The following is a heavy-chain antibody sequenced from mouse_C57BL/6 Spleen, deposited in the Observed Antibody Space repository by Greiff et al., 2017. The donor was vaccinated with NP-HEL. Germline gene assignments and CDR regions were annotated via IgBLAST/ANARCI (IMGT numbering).Heavy chain of an antibody. CDR1: GYTFTSYW. CDR3: AYSPYYYGSSYYFDY. CDR2: IDPSDSET. D-gene: IGHD1-1*01. J-gene: IGHJ2*01. V-gene: IGHV1-52*01. Sequence: QVQLQQPGAELVRPGSSVKLSCKASGYTFTSYWMHWVKQRPIQGLEWIGNIDPSDSETHYNQKFKDKATLTVDKSSSKAYMQLSSLTSEDSAVYYCAYSPYYYGSSYYFDYWGQGTTLTVSS.